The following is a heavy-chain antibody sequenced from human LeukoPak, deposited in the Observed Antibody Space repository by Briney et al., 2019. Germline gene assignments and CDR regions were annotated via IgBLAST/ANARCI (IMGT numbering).Heavy chain of an antibody. J-gene: IGHJ5*02. CDR1: GFTFSTYE. V-gene: IGHV3-48*03. CDR3: YLGVAATGWFDP. Sequence: HPGGSLRLSCAASGFTFSTYEFNWVRQPPGRGLEWVSYISSSGSIIYYADSVKGRFTISRDDAKNSLYLQMNSLRVEDTAVYYCYLGVAATGWFDPWGQGTLVTVSS. CDR2: ISSSGSII. D-gene: IGHD6-19*01.